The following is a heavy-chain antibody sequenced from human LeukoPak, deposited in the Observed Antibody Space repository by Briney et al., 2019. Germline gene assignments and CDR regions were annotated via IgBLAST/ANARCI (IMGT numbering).Heavy chain of an antibody. J-gene: IGHJ4*02. Sequence: GASVKVSCKASGYTFTGYYMHWVRQAPGQGLEWMGRINPNSGGTNYAQEFQGRVTMTRDTSISTAYMELSRLRSDDTAVYYCARAPKLVPAAYDYWGQGTLVTVSS. CDR2: INPNSGGT. CDR3: ARAPKLVPAAYDY. V-gene: IGHV1-2*06. D-gene: IGHD2-2*01. CDR1: GYTFTGYY.